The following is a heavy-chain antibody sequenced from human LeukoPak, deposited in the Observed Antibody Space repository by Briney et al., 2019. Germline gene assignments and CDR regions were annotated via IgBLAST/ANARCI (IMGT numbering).Heavy chain of an antibody. CDR1: GFTFSRSA. D-gene: IGHD6-13*01. CDR2: ISSSGNT. V-gene: IGHV3-23*01. Sequence: PGRSLRLSCAASGFTFSRSAMTWVRQTPGKGLDWVSSISSSGNTYYADSVKGRFTISRDNSKNMLYLQMNSLRAEDTAVYYCVKGRISEDGLDFWGQGTLVTVPS. J-gene: IGHJ4*02. CDR3: VKGRISEDGLDF.